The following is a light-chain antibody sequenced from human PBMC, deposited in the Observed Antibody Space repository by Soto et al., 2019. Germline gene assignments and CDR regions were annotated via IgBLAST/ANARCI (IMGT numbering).Light chain of an antibody. CDR2: RNN. Sequence: SVLTQPPSASGTPGQRVTISCSGSSSNIGSNTVNWYQHLPGTAPKLLVYRNNQRPSGVPDRFSDSKSGTSAFLAISGLRSEDEADYYCAAWDDRLSAYVFGTGTKVTVL. CDR1: SSNIGSNT. CDR3: AAWDDRLSAYV. V-gene: IGLV1-47*01. J-gene: IGLJ1*01.